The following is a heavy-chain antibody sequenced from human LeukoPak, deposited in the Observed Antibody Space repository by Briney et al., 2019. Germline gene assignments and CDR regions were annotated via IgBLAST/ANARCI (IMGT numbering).Heavy chain of an antibody. J-gene: IGHJ6*02. CDR3: ARDIMGRLSPNDYYGSGSYYARYYYYGMVV. Sequence: ASVKVSCKASGYTFTSYYMHWVRQAPGQGLEWMGIINPSGGSTSYAQKFQDRVTMTRDTSTSTVYMELSSLRSEDTAVYYCARDIMGRLSPNDYYGSGSYYARYYYYGMVVWGQGTTVTVSS. CDR2: INPSGGST. D-gene: IGHD3-10*01. V-gene: IGHV1-46*01. CDR1: GYTFTSYY.